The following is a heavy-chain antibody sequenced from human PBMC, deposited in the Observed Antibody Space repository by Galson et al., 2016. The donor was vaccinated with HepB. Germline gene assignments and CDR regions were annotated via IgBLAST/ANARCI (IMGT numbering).Heavy chain of an antibody. CDR3: AKDPAAMVPNWYFDL. D-gene: IGHD5-18*01. CDR1: GFTFNNYA. V-gene: IGHV3-23*01. J-gene: IGHJ2*01. Sequence: SLRLSCAASGFTFNNYAMIWVRQAPGKGLEWVSTISASGGSTYYADSVKGRFTTSRDNSKNTVYLQMNSLRDEDTAVYYCAKDPAAMVPNWYFDLWGRGTLVTVSS. CDR2: ISASGGST.